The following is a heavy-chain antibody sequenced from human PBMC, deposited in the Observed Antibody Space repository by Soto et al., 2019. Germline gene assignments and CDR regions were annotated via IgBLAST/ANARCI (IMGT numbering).Heavy chain of an antibody. CDR1: GFTFSSYG. V-gene: IGHV3-30*03. CDR2: ISHDGSHK. J-gene: IGHJ6*02. Sequence: PGGSLRLSCAASGFTFSSYGMHWVRQAPGKGLEWVAVISHDGSHKYYADSVKGRFTISRDNSKKMLYLQMNSLRAEDTAVYYCAILGWIQLNYAMDVWGQGTTVTVSS. CDR3: AILGWIQLNYAMDV. D-gene: IGHD5-18*01.